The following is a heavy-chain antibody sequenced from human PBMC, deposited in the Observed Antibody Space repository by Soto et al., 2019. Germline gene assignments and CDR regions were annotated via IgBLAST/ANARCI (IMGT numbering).Heavy chain of an antibody. CDR1: GGSISSSNW. V-gene: IGHV4-4*02. CDR2: IYHSGST. J-gene: IGHJ3*02. CDR3: AREWESGSYYGAAFDI. Sequence: QVQLQESGPGLVKPSGTLSLTCAVSGGSISSSNWWSWVRQPPGKGLEWIGEIYHSGSTNYNPSLKSRVTISVEKSKNQFSLKLSSVTAADTAVYYCAREWESGSYYGAAFDIWGQGTMVTVSS. D-gene: IGHD1-26*01.